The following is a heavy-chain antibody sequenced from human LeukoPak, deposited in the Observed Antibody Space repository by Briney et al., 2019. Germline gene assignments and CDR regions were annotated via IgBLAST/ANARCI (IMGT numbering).Heavy chain of an antibody. J-gene: IGHJ5*02. CDR2: IFTSGST. V-gene: IGHV4-61*02. Sequence: SETLSLTCTVSGDSISSGSYYWSWIRQPAGKGLEWIGRIFTSGSTNYNPSLKSRVTISVDTSKNQFSLKLSSVTAADTAVYYCARDDYGDSYPLDTWFDPWGQGTLVTVSS. CDR1: GDSISSGSYY. CDR3: ARDDYGDSYPLDTWFDP. D-gene: IGHD4-17*01.